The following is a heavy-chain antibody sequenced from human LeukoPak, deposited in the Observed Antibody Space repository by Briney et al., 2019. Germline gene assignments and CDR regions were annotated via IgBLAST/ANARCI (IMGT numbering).Heavy chain of an antibody. V-gene: IGHV1-46*01. CDR1: GYTFTSYY. J-gene: IGHJ5*02. D-gene: IGHD6-19*01. CDR3: ARDFQWLGNWFDP. CDR2: IDPSGGST. Sequence: ASVKVSCKASGYTFTSYYMHWVRQAPGQGLEWMGIIDPSGGSTSYAQKFQGRVTMTRDMSTSTVYMELSSLRSEDTAVYYCARDFQWLGNWFDPWGQGTLVTVSS.